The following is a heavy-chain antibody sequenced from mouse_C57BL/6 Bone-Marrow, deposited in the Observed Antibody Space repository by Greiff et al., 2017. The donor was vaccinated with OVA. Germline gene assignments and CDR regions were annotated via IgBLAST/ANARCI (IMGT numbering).Heavy chain of an antibody. CDR2: INPGSGGT. CDR3: ARSKAYFDY. Sequence: VKLMESGAELVRPGTSVKVSCKASGYAFTNYLIEWVKQRPGQGLEWIGVINPGSGGTNYNEKFKGKATLTADKSSSTAYMQLSSLTSEDSAVYFCARSKAYFDYWGQGTTLTVSS. V-gene: IGHV1-54*01. CDR1: GYAFTNYL. J-gene: IGHJ2*01.